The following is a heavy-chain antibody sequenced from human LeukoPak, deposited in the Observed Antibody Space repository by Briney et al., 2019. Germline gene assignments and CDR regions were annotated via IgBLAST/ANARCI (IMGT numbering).Heavy chain of an antibody. J-gene: IGHJ4*02. CDR1: GFTFSDYY. D-gene: IGHD3-22*01. Sequence: GGSLRLSCAASGFTFSDYYMSWIRQAPGKGLEWVSYISSSGSTIYYADSVKGRFTISRDNAKNSLYLRMDSLRAEDTAVYYCARDYDSSGYYYLDYWGQGTLVTVSS. CDR3: ARDYDSSGYYYLDY. CDR2: ISSSGSTI. V-gene: IGHV3-11*04.